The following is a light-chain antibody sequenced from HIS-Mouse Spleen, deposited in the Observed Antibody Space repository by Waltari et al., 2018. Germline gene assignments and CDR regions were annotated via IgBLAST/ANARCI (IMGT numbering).Light chain of an antibody. CDR3: VLYMGSGISV. Sequence: QTVVTQEPSFSVSPAGTVTLTCGLRAGSVSTSYYPSRYQQTPGQAPRTLIYSTNTRSSGVPDRFSGSILGNKAALTITGAQADDESDYYCVLYMGSGISVFGGGTKLTVL. J-gene: IGLJ2*01. CDR2: STN. V-gene: IGLV8-61*01. CDR1: AGSVSTSYY.